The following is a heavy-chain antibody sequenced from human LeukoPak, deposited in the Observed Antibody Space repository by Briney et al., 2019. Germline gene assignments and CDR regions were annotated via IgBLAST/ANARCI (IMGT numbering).Heavy chain of an antibody. J-gene: IGHJ4*02. Sequence: GRSLRLSCAASGFTFSSYGMHWVRQAPGKGLEWVAVIWYDGSNKYYADSVKGRFTISRDNSKNTLYLQMNSLRAEDTAVYYCARESSGYDVGVYFDYWGQGTLVTVSS. D-gene: IGHD5-12*01. V-gene: IGHV3-33*01. CDR3: ARESSGYDVGVYFDY. CDR2: IWYDGSNK. CDR1: GFTFSSYG.